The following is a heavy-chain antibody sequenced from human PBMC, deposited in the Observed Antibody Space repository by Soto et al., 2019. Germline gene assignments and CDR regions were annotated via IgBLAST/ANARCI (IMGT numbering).Heavy chain of an antibody. CDR1: GYSFTSYW. D-gene: IGHD6-13*01. J-gene: IGHJ4*02. Sequence: GESLKISCKGSGYSFTSYWIGWVRQMPGKGLEWMGIIYPGDSDTRYSPSFQGQVIISADKSISTASLQWSSLKASDTAIYYCARLQGGRAAVGIFDFWAQGDLVTVSS. CDR3: ARLQGGRAAVGIFDF. CDR2: IYPGDSDT. V-gene: IGHV5-51*01.